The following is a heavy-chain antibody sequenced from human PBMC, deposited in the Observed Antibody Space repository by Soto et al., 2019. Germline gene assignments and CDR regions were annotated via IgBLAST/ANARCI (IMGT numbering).Heavy chain of an antibody. J-gene: IGHJ5*02. D-gene: IGHD3-3*02. CDR1: GFTFSSYG. Sequence: GSLRLSCAASGFTFSSYGMHWVRQAPGKGLEWVAVISYDGSNKYYADSVKGRFTISRDNSKNTLYLQMNSLRAEDTAVYYCASPKIAFYNWFDPWGQGTLVTVSS. V-gene: IGHV3-30*03. CDR2: ISYDGSNK. CDR3: ASPKIAFYNWFDP.